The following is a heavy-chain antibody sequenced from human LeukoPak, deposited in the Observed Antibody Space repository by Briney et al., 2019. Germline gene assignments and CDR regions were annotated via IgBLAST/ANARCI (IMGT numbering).Heavy chain of an antibody. V-gene: IGHV3-30-3*01. CDR3: ARGEPWLVLDY. CDR1: GFTFSSYA. CDR2: ISYDGSNK. Sequence: GRYLRLSCAASGFTFSSYAMHWVRQAPGKGLEWVAVISYDGSNKYYADSVKGRFTISRDNSKNTLYLQMNSLRAEDTAVYYCARGEPWLVLDYWGQGTLVTVSS. D-gene: IGHD6-19*01. J-gene: IGHJ4*02.